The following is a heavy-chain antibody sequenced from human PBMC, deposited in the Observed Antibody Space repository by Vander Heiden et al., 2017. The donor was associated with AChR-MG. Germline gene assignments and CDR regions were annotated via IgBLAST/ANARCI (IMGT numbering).Heavy chain of an antibody. CDR1: GSTFTSYG. V-gene: IGHV1-18*01. Sequence: QVQLVQSGAEVTKPGASVKVSCKASGSTFTSYGISWVRQAPGQGLEWMGWISAYNGNTDYAQKLQGRVTMTTDTSTSTAYMELRSLRSDDTAVYYCARGFQQGYYGSGSYYNGDYWGQGTLVTVSS. J-gene: IGHJ4*02. D-gene: IGHD3-10*01. CDR2: ISAYNGNT. CDR3: ARGFQQGYYGSGSYYNGDY.